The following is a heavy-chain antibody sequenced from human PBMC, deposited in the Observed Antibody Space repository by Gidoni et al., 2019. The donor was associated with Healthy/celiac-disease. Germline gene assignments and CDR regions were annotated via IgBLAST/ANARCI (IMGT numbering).Heavy chain of an antibody. CDR3: ARAHSSSWYPWNGFDP. Sequence: QVQLQPCGAGLLQPSQTLSLTCAVYGGSFRGYYWSGIRQPPGKGRELIGEIKHSGSTNYNPSLTSRVTLAVDSSKNQFSPKLSSVTAADTAVYYWARAHSSSWYPWNGFDPWGQGTLVTVSS. V-gene: IGHV4-34*01. CDR2: IKHSGST. CDR1: GGSFRGYY. D-gene: IGHD6-13*01. J-gene: IGHJ5*02.